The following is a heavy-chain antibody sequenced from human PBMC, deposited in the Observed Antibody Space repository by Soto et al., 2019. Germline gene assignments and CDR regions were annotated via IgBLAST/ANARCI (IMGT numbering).Heavy chain of an antibody. J-gene: IGHJ4*02. V-gene: IGHV1-18*01. Sequence: QVQLVQSGAEVKKPGASVKVSCKASGYTFTSYGISWVRQAPGQGLEWMGWISAYNGNTNYAQKLQGRVTMTTDTSTSXXXXXLRSLRSDXTAVYYCASRRYGSGGFDYWGQGTLVTVSS. CDR1: GYTFTSYG. D-gene: IGHD3-10*01. CDR2: ISAYNGNT. CDR3: ASRRYGSGGFDY.